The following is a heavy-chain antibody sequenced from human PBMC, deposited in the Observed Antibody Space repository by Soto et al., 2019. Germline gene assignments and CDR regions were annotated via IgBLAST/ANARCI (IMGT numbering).Heavy chain of an antibody. V-gene: IGHV1-69*01. Sequence: QMEQSGAEVRKPGSSVKVSCKPSGGSLTSYPMAWVRQAPGKGFEWMGGIIPIHGTTEYAQKFQGRVTITADESTNSATLELTGLTSEDTAVYYCARGWGLVSWGQGTLVTVSS. J-gene: IGHJ4*02. D-gene: IGHD3-16*01. CDR2: IIPIHGTT. CDR1: GGSLTSYP. CDR3: ARGWGLVS.